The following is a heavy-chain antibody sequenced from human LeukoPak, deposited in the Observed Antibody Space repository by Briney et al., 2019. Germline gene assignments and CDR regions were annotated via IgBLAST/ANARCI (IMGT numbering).Heavy chain of an antibody. CDR2: ISYDGSNK. CDR1: GFTFSSYG. CDR3: AKDLYDILTGYPWFY. V-gene: IGHV3-30*18. Sequence: PGRSLRLSCAASGFTFSSYGMHWVRQAPGKGLEWVAVISYDGSNKYYADSVKGRFTISRDNSKNTLYLQMSSLRAEDTAVYYCAKDLYDILTGYPWFYWGQGTLVTVSS. D-gene: IGHD3-9*01. J-gene: IGHJ4*02.